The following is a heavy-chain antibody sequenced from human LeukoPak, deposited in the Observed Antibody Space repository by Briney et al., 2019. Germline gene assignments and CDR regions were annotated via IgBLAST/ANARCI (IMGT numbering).Heavy chain of an antibody. D-gene: IGHD6-25*01. J-gene: IGHJ4*02. CDR3: ARRRSGYGEGEFDY. CDR1: GFTASSKY. CDR2: IRSDATT. V-gene: IGHV3-66*04. Sequence: PGGSLRLSCTASGFTASSKYMSWVRQASGKGLEWVSFIRSDATTAYADSVQGRFTISRDDSKNTLYLQMNSLRVEDTAVYYCARRRSGYGEGEFDYWGQGTLVTVSS.